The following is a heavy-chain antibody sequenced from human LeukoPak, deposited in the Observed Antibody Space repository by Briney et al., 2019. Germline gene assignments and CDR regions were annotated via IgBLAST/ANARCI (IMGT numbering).Heavy chain of an antibody. D-gene: IGHD5-18*01. CDR1: GFTFTSSA. Sequence: SVKVSCKASGFTFTSSAVQWVRQARGQRLEWIGWIVVGSGNTNYAQKFQERVTITRDMSTSTAYMELSSLRSEDTAVYYCAANVDTAMVTYYYYYMDVWGKGTTVTVSS. V-gene: IGHV1-58*01. CDR3: AANVDTAMVTYYYYYMDV. CDR2: IVVGSGNT. J-gene: IGHJ6*03.